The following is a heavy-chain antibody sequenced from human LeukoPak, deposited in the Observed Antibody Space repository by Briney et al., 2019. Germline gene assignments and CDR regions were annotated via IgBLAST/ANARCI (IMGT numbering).Heavy chain of an antibody. V-gene: IGHV4-4*07. CDR2: IYTSGST. Sequence: SETLSLTCTVSGGSISSYYWSWIRQPAGKGLEWIGRIYTSGSTNYNPSLKSRVTMSVDTSKNQFSLKLSSVTAADTAVCYCARNIAAAGPPVDVWGKGTTVTVSS. D-gene: IGHD6-13*01. J-gene: IGHJ6*04. CDR1: GGSISSYY. CDR3: ARNIAAAGPPVDV.